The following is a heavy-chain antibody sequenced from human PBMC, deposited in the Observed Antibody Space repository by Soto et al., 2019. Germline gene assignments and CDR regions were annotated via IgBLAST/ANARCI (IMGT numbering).Heavy chain of an antibody. J-gene: IGHJ1*01. D-gene: IGHD3-10*01. CDR2: IRGSDGTT. CDR1: GFSFSTFD. V-gene: IGHV3-23*01. Sequence: GGSLRLSCEASGFSFSTFDMSWVPQAPGKGLQCVSFIRGSDGTTYYADSVRGRFTISRDNSRNTLYLQMNSLRADDTALYYCTTAMVVRGEKFFQHWGQGTLVTVSS. CDR3: TTAMVVRGEKFFQH.